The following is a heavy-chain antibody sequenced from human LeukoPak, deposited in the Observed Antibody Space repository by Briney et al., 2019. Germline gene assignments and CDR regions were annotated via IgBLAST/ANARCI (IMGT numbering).Heavy chain of an antibody. D-gene: IGHD3-22*01. J-gene: IGHJ4*02. V-gene: IGHV1-24*01. CDR1: GYTLTELS. Sequence: ASVKVSCKVSGYTLTELSMHWVRQAPGKGLEWMGGFDPEDGETIYAQKFQGRVTMTEDTSTDTAYMELSSLRSEDTAVYYCATREYYYDSSGYRFDYWGQGTLVTVSS. CDR3: ATREYYYDSSGYRFDY. CDR2: FDPEDGET.